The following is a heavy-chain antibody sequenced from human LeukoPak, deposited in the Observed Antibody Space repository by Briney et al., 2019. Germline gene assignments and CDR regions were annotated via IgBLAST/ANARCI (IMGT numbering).Heavy chain of an antibody. Sequence: SGRSLRLSCAASGFTFEDHVMHWVRQAPGKGLEWVSGISWNSGSIGYADSVKGRFTISRDNAKNSLYLQMNSLRAEDTALYYCAKDESSSYGPTGADYWGQGTLVTVSS. J-gene: IGHJ4*02. D-gene: IGHD5-18*01. V-gene: IGHV3-9*01. CDR2: ISWNSGSI. CDR1: GFTFEDHV. CDR3: AKDESSSYGPTGADY.